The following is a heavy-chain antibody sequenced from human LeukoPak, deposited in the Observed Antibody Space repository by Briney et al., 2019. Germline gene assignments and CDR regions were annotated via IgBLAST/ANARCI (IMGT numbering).Heavy chain of an antibody. D-gene: IGHD3-3*01. CDR2: IIPILGIA. CDR3: ARDGTHNYDFWSGYRDYYYYGMDV. J-gene: IGHJ6*02. CDR1: GGTFSSYA. V-gene: IGHV1-69*04. Sequence: SVKVSCKASGGTFSSYAISWARQAPGQGLEWMGRIIPILGIANYAQKFQGRVTITADKSTSTAYMELSSLRSEDTAVYYCARDGTHNYDFWSGYRDYYYYGMDVWGQGTTVTVSS.